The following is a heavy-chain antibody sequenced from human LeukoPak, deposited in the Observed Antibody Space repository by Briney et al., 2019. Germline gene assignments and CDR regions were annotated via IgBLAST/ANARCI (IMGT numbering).Heavy chain of an antibody. CDR2: ISAYNGNT. CDR3: ARDSVGPSGSYLPALY. Sequence: GASVKVSCKASGYTFTSYGISWVRQAPGQGLEWMGWISAYNGNTNYAQKLQGRVTMTTDTSTSTAYMELRSLRSDDTAVYYCARDSVGPSGSYLPALYWGQETLVTVSS. J-gene: IGHJ4*02. D-gene: IGHD1-26*01. V-gene: IGHV1-18*01. CDR1: GYTFTSYG.